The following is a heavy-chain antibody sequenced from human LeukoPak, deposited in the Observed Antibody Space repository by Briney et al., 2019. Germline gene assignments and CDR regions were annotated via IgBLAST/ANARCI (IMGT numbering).Heavy chain of an antibody. Sequence: SETLSLTCAVYGGSFSGYYWCWIRQPPGKGLEWIGEINHSGSTNYNPSLKSRVTISVDTSKNQFSLKLSSVTAADTAVYYCARGRTGTTKWSWFDPWGQGTLVTVSS. V-gene: IGHV4-34*01. CDR3: ARGRTGTTKWSWFDP. CDR1: GGSFSGYY. D-gene: IGHD1-1*01. J-gene: IGHJ5*02. CDR2: INHSGST.